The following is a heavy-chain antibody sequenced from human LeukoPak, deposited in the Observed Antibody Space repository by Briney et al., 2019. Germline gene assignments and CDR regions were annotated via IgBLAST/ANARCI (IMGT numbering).Heavy chain of an antibody. CDR1: GFTFSSYG. CDR3: AKGGSDSSGYYSLYYYYYMDV. J-gene: IGHJ6*03. Sequence: GGSLRLSCAASGFTFSSYGMSWVRQAPGKGLEWVSAISPSGRNTYYADSVKGRFVISRDNSKNMLYLQMSSLRAEDTAVYYCAKGGSDSSGYYSLYYYYYMDVWGKGTTVTISS. V-gene: IGHV3-23*01. D-gene: IGHD3-22*01. CDR2: ISPSGRNT.